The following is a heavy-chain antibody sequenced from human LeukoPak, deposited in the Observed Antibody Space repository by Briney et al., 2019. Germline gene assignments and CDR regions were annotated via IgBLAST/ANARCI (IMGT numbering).Heavy chain of an antibody. CDR2: ISNSGEGT. D-gene: IGHD5-12*01. J-gene: IGHJ4*03. CDR3: AKSALATSRDY. CDR1: GFTFSTHA. V-gene: IGHV3-23*01. Sequence: GGSERLFCAASGFTFSTHAMIWVRQAPGKGLEWVSSISNSGEGTYYADSVKGRFTVSRDNSKNTLYLQMNSLRVDDTAVYYCAKSALATSRDYWGHGNLGSVSS.